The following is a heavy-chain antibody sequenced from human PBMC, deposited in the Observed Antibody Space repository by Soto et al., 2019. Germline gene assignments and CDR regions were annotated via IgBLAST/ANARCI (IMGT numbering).Heavy chain of an antibody. Sequence: PGGSLRLSCAASGFTFSNAWMSWVRQAPGKGLEWVGRIKSKTDGGTTDYAAPVKGRFTISRDDSKNKLYLQMNSLKTEDTAVYYCTTDLEKIGIVVVVAATPVVMDVWGQGTTVTVSS. CDR1: GFTFSNAW. J-gene: IGHJ6*02. V-gene: IGHV3-15*01. CDR2: IKSKTDGGTT. D-gene: IGHD2-15*01. CDR3: TTDLEKIGIVVVVAATPVVMDV.